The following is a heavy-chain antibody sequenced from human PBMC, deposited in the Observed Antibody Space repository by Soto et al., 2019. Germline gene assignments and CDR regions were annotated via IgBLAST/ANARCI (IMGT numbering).Heavy chain of an antibody. D-gene: IGHD6-19*01. CDR1: GYTFTSYG. CDR3: AREALPRGGSGWYGF. V-gene: IGHV1-18*01. J-gene: IGHJ4*02. Sequence: QVQLVQSGAEVKKPGASVKVSCKASGYTFTSYGISWVRQAPGQGLEWMGWISAYNGNTNYAQKLQGRVTMTTDTSTSTADMELRSLRSDDTAVYYCAREALPRGGSGWYGFWGQGTLVTVSS. CDR2: ISAYNGNT.